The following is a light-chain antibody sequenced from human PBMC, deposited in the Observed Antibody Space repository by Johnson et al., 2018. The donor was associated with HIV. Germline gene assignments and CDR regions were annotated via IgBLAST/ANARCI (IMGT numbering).Light chain of an antibody. J-gene: IGLJ1*01. CDR3: GTWETGLSAYV. CDR2: ENN. CDR1: SSNIGNNY. V-gene: IGLV1-51*02. Sequence: QSVLTQPPSVSAAPGQKVSISCSGSSSNIGNNYVSWYRQLPGTAPKVLIYENNKRPSGIPDRFSGSKSDTSATLAITGLPTGDEAEYYCGTWETGLSAYVFGTGTKVTVL.